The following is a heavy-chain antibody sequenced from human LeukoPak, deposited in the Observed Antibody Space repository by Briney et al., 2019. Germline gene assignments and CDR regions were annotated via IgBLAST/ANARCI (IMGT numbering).Heavy chain of an antibody. CDR3: TRDRAFTMIRGVITNWFDP. D-gene: IGHD3-10*01. CDR1: GFTFSTYS. Sequence: GGSLRLSCAASGFTFSTYSMNWVRQAPGKGLEWVSYIGSSSTTIYYADSVKGRFTISRDNAKNSLYLQMNSLRAEDTAVYYCTRDRAFTMIRGVITNWFDPWGQGTQVTVSS. V-gene: IGHV3-48*01. J-gene: IGHJ5*02. CDR2: IGSSSTTI.